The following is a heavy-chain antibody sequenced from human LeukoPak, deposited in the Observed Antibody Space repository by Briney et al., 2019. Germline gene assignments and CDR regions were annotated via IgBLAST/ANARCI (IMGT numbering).Heavy chain of an antibody. Sequence: GGSLRLSCAASGFTFSRKDMHWIRQATGRGLEWVSGIGIVGDTYYSDSVKGRFTISRESGKNSLYLRMNSLTAGDTAVYYCARGGSSSDTFDLWGQGALVTVSS. CDR3: ARGGSSSDTFDL. V-gene: IGHV3-13*01. CDR1: GFTFSRKD. CDR2: IGIVGDT. J-gene: IGHJ5*02. D-gene: IGHD1-26*01.